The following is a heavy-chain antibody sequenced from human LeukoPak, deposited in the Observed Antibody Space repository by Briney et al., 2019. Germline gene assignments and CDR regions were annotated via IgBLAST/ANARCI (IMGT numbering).Heavy chain of an antibody. CDR3: ARRYCSGGSCYPDDY. Sequence: AASVKVSCKASGYTFTSYGISWVRQAPGQGLEWMGWISAYNGNTNYAQKLQGRVTMTTDTSTSTAYMELRSLRSDDTAVYYCARRYCSGGSCYPDDYWGQGTLVTVSS. D-gene: IGHD2-15*01. J-gene: IGHJ4*02. CDR2: ISAYNGNT. CDR1: GYTFTSYG. V-gene: IGHV1-18*01.